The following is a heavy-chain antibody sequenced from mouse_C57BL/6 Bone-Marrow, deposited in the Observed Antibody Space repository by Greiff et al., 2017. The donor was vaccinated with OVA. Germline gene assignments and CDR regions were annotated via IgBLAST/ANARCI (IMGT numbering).Heavy chain of an antibody. Sequence: EVQLVESGGGLVKPGGSLTLSCAASGFTFSSYAMSWVRPTPEKRLEWVATISDGGSYTYYPDTVKGRFTISRDNAKNNLYLQMSHLKSEDTAMYYCARDYDYDEYFDVWGTGTTVTVSS. CDR3: ARDYDYDEYFDV. V-gene: IGHV5-4*01. J-gene: IGHJ1*03. CDR2: ISDGGSYT. D-gene: IGHD2-4*01. CDR1: GFTFSSYA.